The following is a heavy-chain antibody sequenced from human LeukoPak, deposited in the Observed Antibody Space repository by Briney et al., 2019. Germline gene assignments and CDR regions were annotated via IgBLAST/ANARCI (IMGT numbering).Heavy chain of an antibody. D-gene: IGHD5-12*01. CDR2: FDPEDGGT. J-gene: IGHJ4*02. CDR1: GYTLTELS. Sequence: ASVKVSCKVSGYTLTELSMHWVRQAPGKGLEWMGGFDPEDGGTIYAQKFQGRVTMTEDTSTDTAYMELSGLRSEDTAVYYCATECGYSGYDSCEDYWGQGTLVTVSS. CDR3: ATECGYSGYDSCEDY. V-gene: IGHV1-24*01.